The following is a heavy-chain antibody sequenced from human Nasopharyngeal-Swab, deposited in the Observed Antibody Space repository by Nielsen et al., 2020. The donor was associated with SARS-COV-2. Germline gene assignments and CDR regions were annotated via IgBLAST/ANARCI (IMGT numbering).Heavy chain of an antibody. CDR2: MNPNSGNT. CDR1: GYIFTSYD. Sequence: ASVKVSCKASGYIFTSYDINWVRQATGQGLEWMGWMNPNSGNTGYAQKFQGRVTMTRNTSIRTAYMELSSLRSEDTAVYYCARGGVGAVGGALDYWGQGTQVTVSS. V-gene: IGHV1-8*01. CDR3: ARGGVGAVGGALDY. J-gene: IGHJ4*02. D-gene: IGHD1-26*01.